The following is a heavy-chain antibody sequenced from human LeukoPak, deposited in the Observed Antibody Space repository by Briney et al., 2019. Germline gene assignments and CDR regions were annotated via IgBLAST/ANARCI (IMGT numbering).Heavy chain of an antibody. V-gene: IGHV4-39*07. CDR1: GVSISSGSNY. D-gene: IGHD5-12*01. CDR3: ARSDGYSLVGI. Sequence: CRVSGVSISSGSNYWGWIRQPPGKTLERIGSIYSSGSTYYNSSLNSPVIILIDTAKNHFSLNLSSVTAAETAVYYCARSDGYSLVGIWGQGTTVSV. CDR2: IYSSGST. J-gene: IGHJ3*02.